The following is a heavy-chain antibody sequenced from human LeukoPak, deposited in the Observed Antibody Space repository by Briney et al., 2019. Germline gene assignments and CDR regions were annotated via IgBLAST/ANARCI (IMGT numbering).Heavy chain of an antibody. CDR3: ANGYCSGGSCCPFEY. CDR1: GFTFSTFA. D-gene: IGHD2-15*01. J-gene: IGHJ4*02. Sequence: GGSLRLSCAASGFTFSTFAMIWVRQPPGKGLEWVSSIFPSGGEIHYADSVRGRFTISRDNSKSTLSLQMNSLRAEDTAVYYCANGYCSGGSCCPFEYWGQGTLVTVSA. CDR2: IFPSGGEI. V-gene: IGHV3-23*01.